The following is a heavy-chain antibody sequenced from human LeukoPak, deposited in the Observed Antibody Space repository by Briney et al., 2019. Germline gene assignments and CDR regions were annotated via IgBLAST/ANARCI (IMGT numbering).Heavy chain of an antibody. D-gene: IGHD5-18*01. CDR3: ARGAQLWLAYYYGMDV. CDR1: GGSISSYY. Sequence: SETLSLTCTVSGGSISSYYWSWIRQPPGKGLEWIGYIYYSGSTNYNPSLKSRVTISVDTSKNQFSLKLSSVTAADTAVYYCARGAQLWLAYYYGMDVWGQGTTVTVSS. J-gene: IGHJ6*02. V-gene: IGHV4-59*01. CDR2: IYYSGST.